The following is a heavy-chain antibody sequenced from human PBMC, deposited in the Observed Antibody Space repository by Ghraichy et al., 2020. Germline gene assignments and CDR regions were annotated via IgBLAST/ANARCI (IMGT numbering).Heavy chain of an antibody. CDR1: GGSISSYY. Sequence: SETLSLTCTVSGGSISSYYWSWIRQPPGKGLEWIGYIYYSGSTNYNPSLKSRVTISVDTSKNQFSLKLSSVTAADTAVYYCARDRSRSWGAFDIWGQGTMVTVSS. V-gene: IGHV4-59*01. J-gene: IGHJ3*02. D-gene: IGHD7-27*01. CDR3: ARDRSRSWGAFDI. CDR2: IYYSGST.